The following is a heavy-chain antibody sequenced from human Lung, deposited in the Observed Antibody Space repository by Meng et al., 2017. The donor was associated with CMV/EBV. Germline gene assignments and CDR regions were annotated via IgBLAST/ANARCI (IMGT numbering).Heavy chain of an antibody. CDR3: AKVSAGNCATASCPPDS. CDR2: IHHAGGYK. V-gene: IGHV3-30*02. D-gene: IGHD2-2*01. J-gene: IGHJ5*01. CDR1: GFSFGIYG. Sequence: GGSXRLXCAASGFSFGIYGMDWVRQAPGKGLEWVAYIHHAGGYKQYADSVMGRFTISRDNSKNTLSLQMNSLRGEDTALYFCAKVSAGNCATASCPPDSWGQGTXVTCSS.